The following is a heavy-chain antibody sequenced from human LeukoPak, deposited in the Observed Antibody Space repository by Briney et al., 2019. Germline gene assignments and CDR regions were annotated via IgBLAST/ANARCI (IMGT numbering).Heavy chain of an antibody. J-gene: IGHJ4*02. D-gene: IGHD3-10*01. V-gene: IGHV3-21*01. CDR2: ISSSSSYI. Sequence: GGSLRLSCAASGFTFSSYSMNWVRQAPGRGLEWVSSISSSSSYIYYADSVKGRFTISRDNAKNSLYLQMNSLGAEDTAVYYCARERMVRGVIIWGQGTLVTVSS. CDR3: ARERMVRGVII. CDR1: GFTFSSYS.